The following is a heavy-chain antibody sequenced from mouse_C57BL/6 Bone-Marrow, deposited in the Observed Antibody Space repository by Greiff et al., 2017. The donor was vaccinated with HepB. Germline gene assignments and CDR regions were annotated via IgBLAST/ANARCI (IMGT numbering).Heavy chain of an antibody. CDR3: TRSFYYYGSSYGYFDV. CDR2: IYPGNSDT. J-gene: IGHJ1*03. D-gene: IGHD1-1*01. V-gene: IGHV1-5*01. Sequence: VQLKQSGTVLARPGASVKMSCKTSGYTFTSYWMHWVKQRPGQGLEWIGAIYPGNSDTSYNQKFKGKAKLTAVTSASTAYMELSSLTNEDSAVYYCTRSFYYYGSSYGYFDVWGTGTTVTVSS. CDR1: GYTFTSYW.